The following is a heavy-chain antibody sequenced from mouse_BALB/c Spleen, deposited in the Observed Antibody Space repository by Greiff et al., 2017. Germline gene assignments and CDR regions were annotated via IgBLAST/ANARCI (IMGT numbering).Heavy chain of an antibody. J-gene: IGHJ2*01. CDR2: INPSTGYT. CDR3: ARSGGLLQGYFDY. D-gene: IGHD1-1*01. V-gene: IGHV1-7*01. Sequence: VQLQQSGAELAKPGASVKMSCKASGYTFTSYWMHWVKQRPGQGLEWIGYINPSTGYTEYNQKFKDKATLTADKSSSTAYMQLSSLTSEDSTVYYCARSGGLLQGYFDYWGQGTTLTVSS. CDR1: GYTFTSYW.